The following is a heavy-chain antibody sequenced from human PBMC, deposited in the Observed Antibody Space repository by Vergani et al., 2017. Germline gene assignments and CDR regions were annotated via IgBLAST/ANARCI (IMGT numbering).Heavy chain of an antibody. V-gene: IGHV1-69*18. CDR2: IIPIFGTA. J-gene: IGHJ4*02. Sequence: QVQLVQSGAEVKKPGSSVKVSCKASGGTFSSYAISWVRQAPGQGLEWMGRIIPIFGTANYAQKFQGRVTITADESTSTAYMELSSLRSEDTAVYYCAGDRSWDITSWGEFDYWGQGTLVTVSS. D-gene: IGHD2-2*01. CDR1: GGTFSSYA. CDR3: AGDRSWDITSWGEFDY.